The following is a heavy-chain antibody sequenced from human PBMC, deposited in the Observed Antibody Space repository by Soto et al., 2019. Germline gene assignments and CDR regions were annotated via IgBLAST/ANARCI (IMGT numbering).Heavy chain of an antibody. D-gene: IGHD3-10*01. V-gene: IGHV4-61*01. Sequence: SETLSLTCSVSGGSVNSGNYFWTWIRQPPGKGLEWIGYIYYDGSTNYIPSLKSRVTISVDRSKNQFSLKLNSMTAADTAVYYCARGPYGSGNYYVDYWGQGTLVTVSS. CDR2: IYYDGST. J-gene: IGHJ4*02. CDR3: ARGPYGSGNYYVDY. CDR1: GGSVNSGNYF.